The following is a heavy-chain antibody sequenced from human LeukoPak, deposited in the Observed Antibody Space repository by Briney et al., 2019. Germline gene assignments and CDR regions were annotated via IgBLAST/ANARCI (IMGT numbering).Heavy chain of an antibody. J-gene: IGHJ3*02. CDR1: GATISNTSYQ. Sequence: SETLTLTCTVSGATISNTSYQWSWIRQPPGKGLEWISSVYYTGSTYYNPYRKSRVTRFLDTSKTQLYLKLSSVTAAETAGYYCARYLRVQLKYAFDIWGQGTMVTVFS. CDR3: ARYLRVQLKYAFDI. CDR2: VYYTGST. V-gene: IGHV4-39*01. D-gene: IGHD5-24*01.